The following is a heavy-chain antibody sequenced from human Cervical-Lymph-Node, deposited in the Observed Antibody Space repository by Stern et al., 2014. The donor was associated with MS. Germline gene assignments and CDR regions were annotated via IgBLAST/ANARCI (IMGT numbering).Heavy chain of an antibody. V-gene: IGHV5-51*01. CDR3: ARQTTAWASDV. Sequence: VQLVQSGAELIRPGESLKISCKGSGFKFSIYWIAWVRQMPGQGLEWMGIIYPGDSEPRYSPSFQGQVTMSADKSTSTAYLQWSSLNASDTAMYFCARQTTAWASDVWGQGTLVTVSS. D-gene: IGHD1-14*01. J-gene: IGHJ4*02. CDR1: GFKFSIYW. CDR2: IYPGDSEP.